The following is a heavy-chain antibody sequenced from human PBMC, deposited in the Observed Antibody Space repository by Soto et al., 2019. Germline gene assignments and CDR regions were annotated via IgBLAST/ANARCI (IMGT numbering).Heavy chain of an antibody. J-gene: IGHJ6*02. D-gene: IGHD3-10*01. CDR3: AAELGFGKLSVV. Sequence: QVQVVQSGVEVRRPGSSVKVSCKASGDTFKNCVISWVRQAPGQGIEWMGGIIPLFGTTDFAQRFQGRLTITTDESTTTAYMELSRPRSEDTATYYCAAELGFGKLSVVWGQGTTVIVSS. V-gene: IGHV1-69*01. CDR2: IIPLFGTT. CDR1: GDTFKNCV.